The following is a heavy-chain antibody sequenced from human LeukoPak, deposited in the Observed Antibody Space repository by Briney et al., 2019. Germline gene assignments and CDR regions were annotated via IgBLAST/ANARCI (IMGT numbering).Heavy chain of an antibody. Sequence: ASVKVSCKASGYTFTGYYIHWVRQAPGEGLEWMGWINPDSGGTNYAQKFQGRVTMTRDTSISTGYIELSRLRSDDTAVYYCARCPKQVGFAYWHFDLWGRGTLVTVSS. V-gene: IGHV1-2*02. CDR3: ARCPKQVGFAYWHFDL. CDR1: GYTFTGYY. J-gene: IGHJ2*01. D-gene: IGHD1-26*01. CDR2: INPDSGGT.